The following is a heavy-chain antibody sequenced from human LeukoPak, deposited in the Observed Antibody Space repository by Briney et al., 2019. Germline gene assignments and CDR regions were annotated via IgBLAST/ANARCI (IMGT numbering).Heavy chain of an antibody. CDR3: ARHRSGWLQSSFDY. V-gene: IGHV4-59*08. D-gene: IGHD5-24*01. Sequence: PSETLSLTCTVSGGSIGSHYWTWIRQTPGKGLEWIGYVYDIGSTKYNPALKSRVTISVDTSKNQFSLKLSSVTAADTAVYYCARHRSGWLQSSFDYWGQGTLVTASS. J-gene: IGHJ4*02. CDR2: VYDIGST. CDR1: GGSIGSHY.